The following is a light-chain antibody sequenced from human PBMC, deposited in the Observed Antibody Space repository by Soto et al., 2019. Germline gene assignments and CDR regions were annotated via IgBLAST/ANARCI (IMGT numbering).Light chain of an antibody. J-gene: IGKJ5*01. CDR3: QQYDSSPLT. Sequence: EILLTQSPVTLSLSPGERSTLSCGDSQRVSSSYLAWYQQKPGKAPRLLIYGASSRATGIPDRFSGSGSGTDFTLTISSLQPEDIAVYYCQQYDSSPLTFGQGTRLEIK. CDR2: GAS. CDR1: QRVSSSY. V-gene: IGKV3-20*01.